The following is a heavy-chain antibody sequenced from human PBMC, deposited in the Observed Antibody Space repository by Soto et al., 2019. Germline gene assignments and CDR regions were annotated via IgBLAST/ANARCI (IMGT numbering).Heavy chain of an antibody. V-gene: IGHV1-18*01. CDR2: ISAYNATA. J-gene: IGHJ4*02. CDR1: GYTFRNFG. CDR3: ARENSYFDY. Sequence: QIQLLQSGAEVKKPGASVKVTCTASGYTFRNFGISWVRQAPGQGLEWMGWISAYNATANYAQKFQGRHTMTADTSTSTAYIELRSLRSDDTAVYYCARENSYFDYWCQRTLVSVSS.